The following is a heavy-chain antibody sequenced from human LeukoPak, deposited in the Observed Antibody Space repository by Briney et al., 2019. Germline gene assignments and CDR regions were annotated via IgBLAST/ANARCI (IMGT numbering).Heavy chain of an antibody. CDR3: ARERRYSGYYGDLDY. J-gene: IGHJ4*02. CDR1: GGSISSSSYY. V-gene: IGHV4-39*07. CDR2: IYYSGST. D-gene: IGHD5-12*01. Sequence: KCSETLSLTCTVSGGSISSSSYYWGWIRQPPGKGLEWIGSIYYSGSTYYNPSLKSRVTISVDTSKNQFSLKLSSVTAADTAVYYCARERRYSGYYGDLDYWGQGTLVTVSS.